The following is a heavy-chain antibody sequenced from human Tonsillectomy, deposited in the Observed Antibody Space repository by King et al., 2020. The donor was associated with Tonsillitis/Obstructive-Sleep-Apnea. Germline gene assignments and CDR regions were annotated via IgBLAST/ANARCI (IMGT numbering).Heavy chain of an antibody. V-gene: IGHV3-7*04. CDR1: GFTFSSFW. J-gene: IGHJ4*02. CDR2: INQDGSEK. Sequence: QLVQSGGGLVQPGGSLRLSCAAPGFTFSSFWMIWVRQAPGEGLEWVANINQDGSEKYYVDSVKGRFTISRDNAKKLLYLQMNSLRAEDTAVYYCARDLFWGQGTLVTVSS. CDR3: ARDLF.